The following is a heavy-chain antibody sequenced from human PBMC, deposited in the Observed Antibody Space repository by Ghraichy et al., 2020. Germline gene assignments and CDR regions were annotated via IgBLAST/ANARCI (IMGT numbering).Heavy chain of an antibody. D-gene: IGHD3-16*02. V-gene: IGHV2-70*11. CDR2: IDWDDDK. CDR1: GFSLSTSGMC. Sequence: SGPTLVKPTQTLTLTCTFSGFSLSTSGMCVSWIRQPPGKALEWLARIDWDDDKYYSTSLKTRLTISKDTSKNQVVLTMTNMDPVDTATYYCARTRVRDYVWGSYRPDAFDIWGQGTMVTVSS. CDR3: ARTRVRDYVWGSYRPDAFDI. J-gene: IGHJ3*02.